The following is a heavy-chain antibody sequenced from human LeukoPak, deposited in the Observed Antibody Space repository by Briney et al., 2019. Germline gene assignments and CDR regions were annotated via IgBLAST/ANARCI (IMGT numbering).Heavy chain of an antibody. Sequence: PSETLSLTCTVSGGSISSGGYYWSWIRQHPGKGLEWIGYIYYSGSTYYNPSLKSRVTISVDTSKNQFSLKLSSVTAADTAVYYCASSSTVTTWRGAFDIWGQGTMVTVSS. J-gene: IGHJ3*02. CDR2: IYYSGST. V-gene: IGHV4-31*03. CDR3: ASSSTVTTWRGAFDI. D-gene: IGHD4-17*01. CDR1: GGSISSGGYY.